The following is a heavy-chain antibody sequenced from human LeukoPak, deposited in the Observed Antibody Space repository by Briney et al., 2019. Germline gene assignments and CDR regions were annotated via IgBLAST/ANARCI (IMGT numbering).Heavy chain of an antibody. J-gene: IGHJ3*02. CDR3: AKGPALGDAFDI. CDR2: ISGSGGST. D-gene: IGHD2-2*01. CDR1: GFTFSSYA. V-gene: IGHV3-23*01. Sequence: GGSLRLSCAASGFTFSSYAMSWVRQAPGKGLEWVSAISGSGGSTYYADSVKGRFTISRDNSKNTLYLQMNSLRAEDTAVYCCAKGPALGDAFDIWGQGTMVTVSS.